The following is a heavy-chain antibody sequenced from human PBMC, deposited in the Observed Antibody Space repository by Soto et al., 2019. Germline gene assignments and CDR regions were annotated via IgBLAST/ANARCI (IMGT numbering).Heavy chain of an antibody. J-gene: IGHJ6*02. CDR2: IYKTGGT. CDR3: VRQGIGNAHGLVDG. CDR1: SDSSITHN. V-gene: IGHV4-59*08. Sequence: QVQQQESGPGLVKPSETLSLTCTVSSDSSITHNWSWIRQTPGKGLEWIGYIYKTGGTSYNPSLKTRVSISMDTSTNQLSLKLSSGTAADTAVYYCVRQGIGNAHGLVDGWGQGTTVTVSS. D-gene: IGHD1-1*01.